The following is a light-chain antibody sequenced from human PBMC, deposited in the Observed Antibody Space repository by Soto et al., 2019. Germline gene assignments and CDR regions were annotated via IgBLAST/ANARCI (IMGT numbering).Light chain of an antibody. CDR2: WAP. CDR1: QSVLYSSNNKNY. J-gene: IGKJ1*01. Sequence: DIVMTQSPDSLAVSLGERATINCKSSQSVLYSSNNKNYLAWYQKKPGQPPKLLIYWAPTRESGVSDRFSGSGSGTDFTLTISSLQAEDVAVYYCQQYFRPWTFGQGTKVEIK. V-gene: IGKV4-1*01. CDR3: QQYFRPWT.